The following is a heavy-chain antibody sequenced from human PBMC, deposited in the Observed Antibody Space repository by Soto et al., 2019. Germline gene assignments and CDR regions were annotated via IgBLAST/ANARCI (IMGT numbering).Heavy chain of an antibody. Sequence: PSETLSLTYTVSGGSIRSSSYYWGWIRQPPGKGLEWIGSIYYSGSTYYNPSLKSRVTISVDTSKNQFSLKLSSVTAADTAVYYCARHPVDTAMDHYYYYGMDVWGQGTTVTVSS. CDR1: GGSIRSSSYY. CDR3: ARHPVDTAMDHYYYYGMDV. D-gene: IGHD5-18*01. V-gene: IGHV4-39*01. CDR2: IYYSGST. J-gene: IGHJ6*02.